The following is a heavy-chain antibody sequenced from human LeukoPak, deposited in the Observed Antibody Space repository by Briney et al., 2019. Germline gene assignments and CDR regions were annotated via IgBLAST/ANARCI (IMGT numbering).Heavy chain of an antibody. CDR1: GYTFADYY. J-gene: IGHJ4*02. Sequence: ASVKVSCKAFGYTFADYYILWVQQAPGQGLEWMGWVNPNSGGTYYKQKFQGRVTMTRDTSISSAYIELSGLRSDDTAVYFCARGQRILVGDTNAGDFFDYWGQGALVTVSS. D-gene: IGHD1-26*01. V-gene: IGHV1-2*02. CDR3: ARGQRILVGDTNAGDFFDY. CDR2: VNPNSGGT.